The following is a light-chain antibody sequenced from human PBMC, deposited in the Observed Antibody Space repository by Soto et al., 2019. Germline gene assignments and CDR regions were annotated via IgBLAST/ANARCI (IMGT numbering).Light chain of an antibody. Sequence: QSLLTQPASVSGSPGQSITISCTGTSSDVGRYNYVSWCQQHPGKAPKLIIYDVSNRPSGVSNRFSGSKSGNTASLTISGLQAEDEADYYCSSYTSSSTVVFGGGTKLTVL. V-gene: IGLV2-14*01. J-gene: IGLJ2*01. CDR1: SSDVGRYNY. CDR3: SSYTSSSTVV. CDR2: DVS.